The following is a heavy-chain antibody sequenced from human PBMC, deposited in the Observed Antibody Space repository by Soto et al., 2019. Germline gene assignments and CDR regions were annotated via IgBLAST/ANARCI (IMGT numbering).Heavy chain of an antibody. Sequence: QVQLVQSGAELRKPGSSVKVSCKASGGTFSDSTINWVRQAPGQRLEWMGGIIPIFDTANYAEKFQGRVTITADESTSRSVMEVSSLRSEDTAVYYCARNGTLTGYSYGMDVWGQGTMVTVSS. D-gene: IGHD1-1*01. J-gene: IGHJ6*02. V-gene: IGHV1-69*01. CDR2: IIPIFDTA. CDR3: ARNGTLTGYSYGMDV. CDR1: GGTFSDST.